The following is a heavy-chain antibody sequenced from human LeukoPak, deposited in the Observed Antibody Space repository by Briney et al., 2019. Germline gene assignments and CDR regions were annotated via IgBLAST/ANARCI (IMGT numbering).Heavy chain of an antibody. J-gene: IGHJ4*02. CDR3: ARADMTTVGFFDY. CDR2: ISSSSSTI. CDR1: GFTFSSYS. V-gene: IGHV3-48*01. Sequence: GGSLRLSCAASGFTFSSYSMNWVRQAPGKGLEWVSYISSSSSTIYYADSVKGRFTISRDNAKNSLYLQMNSLRAEDTAVYYCARADMTTVGFFDYWGQGTLVTVSS. D-gene: IGHD4-11*01.